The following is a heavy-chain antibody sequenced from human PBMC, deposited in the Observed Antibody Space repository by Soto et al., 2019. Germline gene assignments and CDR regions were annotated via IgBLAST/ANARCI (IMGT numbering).Heavy chain of an antibody. CDR3: TRQATLAAAAQIDY. Sequence: GGSLRLSCAASGFTFSGSAMHWVRQASGKGLEWVGRIRSKANSYATAYAASVKGRFTISRDDSKNTAYLQMNSLKTEDTAVYYCTRQATLAAAAQIDYWGQGTLVTVSS. CDR2: IRSKANSYAT. CDR1: GFTFSGSA. J-gene: IGHJ4*02. V-gene: IGHV3-73*01. D-gene: IGHD6-13*01.